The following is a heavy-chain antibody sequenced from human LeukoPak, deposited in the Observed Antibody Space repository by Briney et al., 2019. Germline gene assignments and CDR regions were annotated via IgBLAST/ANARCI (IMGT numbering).Heavy chain of an antibody. V-gene: IGHV4-59*01. Sequence: SETLSLTCTVSGGSITTYYWNWIRQRPGKGLEWIGYAYYSGSTAYNPSLKSRVTISVDTSKNQFSLKLSSVTAADTAVYYCASGSTSWYRRGLEFWGQGTLVTVSS. CDR2: AYYSGST. CDR1: GGSITTYY. D-gene: IGHD2-2*01. J-gene: IGHJ4*02. CDR3: ASGSTSWYRRGLEF.